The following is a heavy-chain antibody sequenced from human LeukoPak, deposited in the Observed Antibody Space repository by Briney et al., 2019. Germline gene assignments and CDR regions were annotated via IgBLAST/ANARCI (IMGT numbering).Heavy chain of an antibody. D-gene: IGHD2-2*01. CDR3: ARSYIVVVPAAMGGFDY. V-gene: IGHV1-46*01. J-gene: IGHJ4*02. CDR2: INPSGGST. CDR1: GYTFTSYG. Sequence: ASVKVSCKASGYTFTSYGISWVRQAPGQGLEWMGIINPSGGSTSYAQKFQGRVTMTRDTSTSTVYMELSSLRSEDTAVYYCARSYIVVVPAAMGGFDYWGQGTLVTVSS.